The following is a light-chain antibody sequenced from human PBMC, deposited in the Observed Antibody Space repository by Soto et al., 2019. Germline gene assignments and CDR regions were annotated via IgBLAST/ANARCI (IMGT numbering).Light chain of an antibody. CDR3: QQSDSTPYT. CDR2: AAS. V-gene: IGKV1-39*01. CDR1: QSISTF. J-gene: IGKJ2*01. Sequence: DIQMTQSPSSLSASVGDRVTINCRASQSISTFLNWYQQKPGQAPTVLISAASTLQSGVPSRFSGRGSGTDFTLTISSLQPEDFATYYCQQSDSTPYTFGQGTTLETK.